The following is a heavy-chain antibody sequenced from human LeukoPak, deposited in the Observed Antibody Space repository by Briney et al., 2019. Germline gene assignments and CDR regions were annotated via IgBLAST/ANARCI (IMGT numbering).Heavy chain of an antibody. CDR3: AKDSTNWSFDY. CDR2: ISTSSTTI. J-gene: IGHJ4*02. D-gene: IGHD2-2*01. CDR1: GFTFSNYN. Sequence: GGSLRLSCAASGFTFSNYNMNWVRQAPGKGLEWVSSISTSSTTIFYADSVKGRFTISRDNSKNTLYLQMNSLRGEDTAVYYCAKDSTNWSFDYWGQGALVTVSS. V-gene: IGHV3-48*04.